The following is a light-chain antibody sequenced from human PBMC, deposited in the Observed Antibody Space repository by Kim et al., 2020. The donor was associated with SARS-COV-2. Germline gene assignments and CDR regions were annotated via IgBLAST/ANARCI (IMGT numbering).Light chain of an antibody. CDR2: KAS. CDR1: QNINTW. Sequence: IQMTQSPSTLSASLGDRVTITCRASQNINTWLAWYQQKPGNAPKLLIYKASSLQSGVPSRFSGRGSGTEFTLTISGLQPDDFATYYCQQYSMSYTFGQGTKLEI. J-gene: IGKJ2*01. V-gene: IGKV1-5*03. CDR3: QQYSMSYT.